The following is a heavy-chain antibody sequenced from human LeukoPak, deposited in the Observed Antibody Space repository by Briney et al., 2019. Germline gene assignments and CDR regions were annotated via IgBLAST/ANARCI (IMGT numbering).Heavy chain of an antibody. CDR1: GFTFSSYS. D-gene: IGHD2-15*01. V-gene: IGHV3-48*04. Sequence: GGFLRLSCAASGFTFSSYSLNWVRQAPGKGLEWVSFISSSSITIYYADSVKGRFTISRDNAEKSLYLQMNSLRAEDTAVYYCARDRGGSYSAIDYWGQGTLVTVSS. CDR3: ARDRGGSYSAIDY. J-gene: IGHJ4*02. CDR2: ISSSSITI.